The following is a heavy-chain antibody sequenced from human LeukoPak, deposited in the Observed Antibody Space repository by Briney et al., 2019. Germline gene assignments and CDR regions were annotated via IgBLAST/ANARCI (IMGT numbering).Heavy chain of an antibody. Sequence: GSLRLSCAASGFSLSGYGMHWVRQAPGKGLEWVAVISYDGSKKYYADSVKGRFTISRDNSENTQYLEMNSLKAEDTAVYYCARVRAPHYYDYWGQGTLVTVSS. CDR3: ARVRAPHYYDY. CDR2: ISYDGSKK. J-gene: IGHJ4*02. CDR1: GFSLSGYG. V-gene: IGHV3-30-3*01.